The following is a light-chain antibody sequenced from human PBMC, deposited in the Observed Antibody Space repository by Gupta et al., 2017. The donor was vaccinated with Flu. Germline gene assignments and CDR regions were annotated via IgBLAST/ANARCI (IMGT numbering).Light chain of an antibody. Sequence: GTLSLSPGERTTRSCRASQTVSSSYLAWYQQKPGQAPRLLIYGASGRATGIPDRFSGSGSGTDFTLTISRLDPEDFAVYYCQLDGTSLFTFGHGTKVDIK. CDR3: QLDGTSLFT. CDR2: GAS. J-gene: IGKJ3*01. CDR1: QTVSSSY. V-gene: IGKV3-20*01.